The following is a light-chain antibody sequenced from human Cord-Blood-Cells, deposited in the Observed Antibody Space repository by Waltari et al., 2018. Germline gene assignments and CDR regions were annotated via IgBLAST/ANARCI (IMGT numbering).Light chain of an antibody. Sequence: QSALTQPRPVSGSPGQSVTISCTGTSSDVGGYNYVSWYPQHPGKAPKLMIYDVSKRPSGVPDLFSGSKSGNTASLTISGLQAEDEADYYCCSYAGSYTWVFGGGTKLTVL. CDR2: DVS. CDR1: SSDVGGYNY. CDR3: CSYAGSYTWV. J-gene: IGLJ3*02. V-gene: IGLV2-11*01.